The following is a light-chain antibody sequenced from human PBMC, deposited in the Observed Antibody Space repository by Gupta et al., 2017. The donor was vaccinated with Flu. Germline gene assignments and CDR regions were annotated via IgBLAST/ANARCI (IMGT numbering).Light chain of an antibody. V-gene: IGKV3-11*01. CDR1: QNIGRK. J-gene: IGKJ4*01. CDR2: DTS. CDR3: QQRSLWPMT. Sequence: PATLSLSIGERATLSCRASQNIGRKLAWYQQKPGRAPRLLIYDTSNRATDIPARFSGSGSGTDFTLTIDSREAEDFAVYFCQQRSLWPMTFGGGTRVEIK.